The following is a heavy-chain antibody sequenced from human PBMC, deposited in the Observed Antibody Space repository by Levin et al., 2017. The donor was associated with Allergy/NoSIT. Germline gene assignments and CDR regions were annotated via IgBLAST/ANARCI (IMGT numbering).Heavy chain of an antibody. J-gene: IGHJ4*02. Sequence: SETLSLTCTVSGGSMRIGAYYWSWVRQLPGKGLEWIGYIYHSGNTYYNPSLRSRVTISVDTSTKQFSLRLSAVTAADTAVYYCGRGGIQLWFDYWGQGTLVTVSS. CDR3: GRGGIQLWFDY. CDR2: IYHSGNT. D-gene: IGHD5-18*01. CDR1: GGSMRIGAYY. V-gene: IGHV4-31*03.